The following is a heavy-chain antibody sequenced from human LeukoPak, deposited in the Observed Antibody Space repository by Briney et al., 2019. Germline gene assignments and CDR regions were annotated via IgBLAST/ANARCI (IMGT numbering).Heavy chain of an antibody. CDR3: ARDYYYGSGRPPLPLDY. V-gene: IGHV3-48*03. Sequence: GGSLRLSCAASGFTFSSYEMNWVCRAPGKGLEWVSYISSSGSTIYYADSVKGRFTISRDNAKNSLYLQMNNLRAEDTAVYYCARDYYYGSGRPPLPLDYWGQGTLVTVSS. CDR2: ISSSGSTI. D-gene: IGHD3-10*01. CDR1: GFTFSSYE. J-gene: IGHJ4*02.